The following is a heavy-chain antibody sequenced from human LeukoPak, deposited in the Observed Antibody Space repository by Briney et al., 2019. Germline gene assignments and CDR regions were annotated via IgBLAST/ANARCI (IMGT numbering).Heavy chain of an antibody. CDR3: ARESSKHHIVVVTATRYFDY. CDR1: GYTLTELS. D-gene: IGHD2-21*02. J-gene: IGHJ4*02. V-gene: IGHV1-24*01. Sequence: ASVKVSCKVSGYTLTELSMHWVRQAPGKGLEWMGGFDPEDGEAICAQKFQGRVTMTGDTSTDTAYMELSSVTAADTAVYYCARESSKHHIVVVTATRYFDYWGQGTLVTVSS. CDR2: FDPEDGEA.